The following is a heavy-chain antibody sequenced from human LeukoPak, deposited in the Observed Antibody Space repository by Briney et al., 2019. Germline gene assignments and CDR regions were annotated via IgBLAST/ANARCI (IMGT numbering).Heavy chain of an antibody. CDR3: AKCPGLWFGPRSNWFDP. J-gene: IGHJ5*02. CDR2: ISANGIST. V-gene: IGHV3-23*01. CDR1: GFTFRSYA. D-gene: IGHD3-10*01. Sequence: GGSLRLSCAASGFTFRSYAMSWVRQAPGKGLEWVSIISANGISTNYADSVMGRFTISRDNSKNTLYLQMHSLRAEDTAVYYCAKCPGLWFGPRSNWFDPWGQGTLVTVSS.